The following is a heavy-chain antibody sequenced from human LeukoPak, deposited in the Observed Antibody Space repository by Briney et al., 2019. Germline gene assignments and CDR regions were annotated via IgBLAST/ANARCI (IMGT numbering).Heavy chain of an antibody. CDR2: INHSGST. J-gene: IGHJ4*02. CDR3: ARSYYGSGIPGY. V-gene: IGHV4-39*07. D-gene: IGHD3-10*01. Sequence: PSETLSLTCTVSGGSISSSNYYWGWIRQPPGKGLEWIGEINHSGSTNYNPALKSRVTISVDTSKNQFSLKLSSVTAAGTAVYYCARSYYGSGIPGYWGQGTLVTVSS. CDR1: GGSISSSNYY.